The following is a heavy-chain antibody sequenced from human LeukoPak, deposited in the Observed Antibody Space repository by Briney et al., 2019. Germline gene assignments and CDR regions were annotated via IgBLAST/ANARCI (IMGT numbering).Heavy chain of an antibody. V-gene: IGHV3-74*01. D-gene: IGHD2/OR15-2a*01. CDR2: INSDGSTT. CDR1: GFTFSNYW. CDR3: ASLQNVPSYYYYYVMDV. J-gene: IGHJ6*02. Sequence: GGSLRLSCAASGFTFSNYWMRWVRQAPGKGLVWVSRINSDGSTTNYADSVKGRFTISRDNAKNTLFLQMNSLRAEDTAVYYCASLQNVPSYYYYYVMDVWGQGTTVTVSS.